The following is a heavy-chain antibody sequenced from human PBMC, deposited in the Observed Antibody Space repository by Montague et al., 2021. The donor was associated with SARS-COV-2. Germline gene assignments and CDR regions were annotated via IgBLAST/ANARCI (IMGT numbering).Heavy chain of an antibody. CDR3: ARQLAGFWSGYFDY. D-gene: IGHD3-3*01. V-gene: IGHV4-61*02. Sequence: TLSLTCTVSGGSISSGSYYWSWIRQPAGKGLEWIGRMYTSGSTNYNPSLKSRVTTSVDTSKNQFSLKLSSVTAADTAVYYCARQLAGFWSGYFDYWGQGTLVTVSS. CDR1: GGSISSGSYY. CDR2: MYTSGST. J-gene: IGHJ4*02.